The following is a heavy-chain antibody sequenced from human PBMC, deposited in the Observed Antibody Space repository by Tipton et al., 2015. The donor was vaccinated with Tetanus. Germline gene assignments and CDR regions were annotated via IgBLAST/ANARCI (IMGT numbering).Heavy chain of an antibody. J-gene: IGHJ3*01. CDR2: IYYNGDT. Sequence: TLSLTCSVSGVSINNYYWNWIRQSPGKGLEWLGNIYYNGDTDYNPSLRGRATISLDKAKNHFSLRLRSVTAADTAVYYCARRSYCSSSRCFDAFDLWGQGTMVTVSS. CDR1: GVSINNYY. V-gene: IGHV4-59*01. D-gene: IGHD2-2*01. CDR3: ARRSYCSSSRCFDAFDL.